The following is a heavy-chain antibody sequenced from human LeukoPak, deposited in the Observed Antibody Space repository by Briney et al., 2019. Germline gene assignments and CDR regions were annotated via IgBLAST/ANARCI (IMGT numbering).Heavy chain of an antibody. CDR1: GFTFDDYA. J-gene: IGHJ5*02. CDR3: TKDPFYSSSSKGWFDP. CDR2: ISWNSGST. Sequence: GRSLRLSYAASGFTFDDYAMHWVRQAPGKGLEWVSGISWNSGSTGYADSVKGRFTISRDNAKKSLYLQMNSLRAEDTALYYCTKDPFYSSSSKGWFDPWGQGTLVTVSS. D-gene: IGHD6-6*01. V-gene: IGHV3-9*01.